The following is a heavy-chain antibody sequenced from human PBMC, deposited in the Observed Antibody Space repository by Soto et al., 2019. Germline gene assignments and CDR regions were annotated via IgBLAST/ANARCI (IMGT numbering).Heavy chain of an antibody. CDR2: ISYDGSNK. CDR3: AREGRYCSGGSCYPHAFDI. D-gene: IGHD2-15*01. CDR1: GFTFSSYA. J-gene: IGHJ3*02. V-gene: IGHV3-30-3*01. Sequence: GGSLRLSCAASGFTFSSYAMHWVRQAPGKGLEWVAVISYDGSNKYYADSVKGRFTIPRDNSKNTLYLQMNGLRAEDTAVYYCAREGRYCSGGSCYPHAFDIWGQGTMVTVSS.